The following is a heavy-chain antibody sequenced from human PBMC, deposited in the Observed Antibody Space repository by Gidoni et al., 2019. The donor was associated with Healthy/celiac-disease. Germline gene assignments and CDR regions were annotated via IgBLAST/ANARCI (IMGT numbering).Heavy chain of an antibody. CDR2: ISSSSSYI. J-gene: IGHJ4*02. D-gene: IGHD6-19*01. V-gene: IGHV3-21*01. CDR1: GSSFSSYS. Sequence: EVQLVESGGGLVKPGGSLRLSCAALGSSFSSYSMNWVRQAPGKGLEWVSSISSSSSYIYYADSVKGRFTISRDNAKNSLYLQMNSLRAEDTAVYYCARDFRSSGWYGVDYWGQGTLVTVSS. CDR3: ARDFRSSGWYGVDY.